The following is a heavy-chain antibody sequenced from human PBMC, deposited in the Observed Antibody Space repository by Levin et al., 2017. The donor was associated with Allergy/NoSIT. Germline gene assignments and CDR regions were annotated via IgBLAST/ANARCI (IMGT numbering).Heavy chain of an antibody. CDR2: ISGRSDRI. CDR1: GFTFSSYA. J-gene: IGHJ4*02. Sequence: GGSLRLSCAASGFTFSSYAMTWVRQSPGKGLEWVSGISGRSDRIYYADSVKGRFTISRDKSKNQFSLSLTSVTAADTAVYYCARVTGTSNNYYFDHWGQGTLVTVSS. D-gene: IGHD1-7*01. V-gene: IGHV3-23*01. CDR3: ARVTGTSNNYYFDH.